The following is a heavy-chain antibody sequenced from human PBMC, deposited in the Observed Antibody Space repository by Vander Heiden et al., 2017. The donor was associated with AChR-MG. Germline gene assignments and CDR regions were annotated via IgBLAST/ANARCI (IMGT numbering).Heavy chain of an antibody. CDR1: GYIFTGYY. J-gene: IGHJ6*02. CDR2: INPNSGGT. CDR3: ARALFRATYYYGMDV. V-gene: IGHV1-2*02. Sequence: QVQLVQSGAEVKKPGASVKVSCKASGYIFTGYYMNWVRQAPGQGLEWMGWINPNSGGTNYTQKFQGRVTMTSDTSISTVYMELSRLRSDDTAVYFCARALFRATYYYGMDVWGQGTTVTVSS. D-gene: IGHD1-26*01.